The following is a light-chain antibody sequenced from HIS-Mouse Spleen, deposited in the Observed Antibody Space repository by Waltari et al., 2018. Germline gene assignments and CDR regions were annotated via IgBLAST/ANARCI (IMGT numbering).Light chain of an antibody. Sequence: QSVLTQPPSASGTPGQRVTISCSGRSSNLGRNTVNWYQQLPGTASKLLIYSNNQRPSGVPDRFSGSKSGTSASLAISGLQSEDEADYYCAAWDDSLNGWVFGGGTKLTVL. J-gene: IGLJ3*02. V-gene: IGLV1-44*01. CDR3: AAWDDSLNGWV. CDR1: SSNLGRNT. CDR2: SNN.